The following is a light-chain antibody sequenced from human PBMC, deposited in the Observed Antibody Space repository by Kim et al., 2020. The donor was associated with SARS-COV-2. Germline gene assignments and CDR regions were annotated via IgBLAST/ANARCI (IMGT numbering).Light chain of an antibody. J-gene: IGKJ4*01. Sequence: AAPRDIITIPCRGSQVIRSYLVWYQPKPGQAPKLLIYAASTLQSGVPSMFIGSGSGTDFTLTISCLQSEDFASFYRQQYYSYPFTFGGGTKV. CDR1: QVIRSY. CDR2: AAS. V-gene: IGKV1-8*01. CDR3: QQYYSYPFT.